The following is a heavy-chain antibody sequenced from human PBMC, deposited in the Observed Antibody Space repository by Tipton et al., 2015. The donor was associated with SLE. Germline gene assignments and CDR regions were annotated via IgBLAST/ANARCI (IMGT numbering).Heavy chain of an antibody. D-gene: IGHD1-26*01. Sequence: TLSLTCTVSGGSISSGGYYWSWIRQHPGKGLEWIGDIYYSGSTYYNPSLKSRVIISVDTSKNQFSLKLSSVTVADTAVYYCARSGSYSQFDYWGQGTLVTVSS. J-gene: IGHJ4*02. CDR1: GGSISSGGYY. CDR2: IYYSGST. V-gene: IGHV4-31*03. CDR3: ARSGSYSQFDY.